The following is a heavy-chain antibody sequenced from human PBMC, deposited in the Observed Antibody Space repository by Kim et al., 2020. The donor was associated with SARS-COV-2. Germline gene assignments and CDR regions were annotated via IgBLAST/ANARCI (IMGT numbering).Heavy chain of an antibody. CDR2: IYYSGST. V-gene: IGHV4-39*01. CDR1: GGSISSSSYY. CDR3: ARADICSSTSCYPFDY. D-gene: IGHD2-2*01. J-gene: IGHJ4*02. Sequence: SETLSLTCTVSGGSISSSSYYWGWIRQPPGKGLEWIGSIYYSGSTYYNPSLKSRVTISVDTSKNQFSLKLSAVTAADTAVYYCARADICSSTSCYPFDYWGQGTLVTVSS.